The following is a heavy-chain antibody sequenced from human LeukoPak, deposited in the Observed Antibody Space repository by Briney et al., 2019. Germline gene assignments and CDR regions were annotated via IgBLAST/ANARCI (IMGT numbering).Heavy chain of an antibody. CDR2: ITGSGGGT. D-gene: IGHD3-9*01. Sequence: PGGSLRLSCAASGFTFSNYAKSWVRQAPGKGLEWVSAITGSGGGTYYADSVKGRFTISRDNSKNTLYLQMNSLRAEDTAVYYCAKWGDYDVLTGYYDPDYWGQGTLVSVSS. J-gene: IGHJ4*02. CDR1: GFTFSNYA. V-gene: IGHV3-23*01. CDR3: AKWGDYDVLTGYYDPDY.